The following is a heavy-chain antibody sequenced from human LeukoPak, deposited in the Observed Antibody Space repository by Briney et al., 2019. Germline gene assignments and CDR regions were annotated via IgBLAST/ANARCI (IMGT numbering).Heavy chain of an antibody. V-gene: IGHV3-64*01. CDR2: ISSNGGST. Sequence: QPGGSLRLSCAASGFTFSSYAMHWVRQAPGKGLEYVSAISSNGGSTYYANSVKGRFTISRDNSKNTLYLQMGSLRAEDMAVYYCARGPGITMIVVVMSDAFDIWGQGTMVTVSS. CDR1: GFTFSSYA. J-gene: IGHJ3*02. D-gene: IGHD3-22*01. CDR3: ARGPGITMIVVVMSDAFDI.